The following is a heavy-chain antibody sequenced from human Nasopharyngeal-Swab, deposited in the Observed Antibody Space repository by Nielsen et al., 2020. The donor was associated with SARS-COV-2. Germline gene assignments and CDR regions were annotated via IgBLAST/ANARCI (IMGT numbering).Heavy chain of an antibody. CDR3: AKDRNRGYCSGGSCYSSEYFQH. D-gene: IGHD2-15*01. V-gene: IGHV3-9*01. CDR2: IRWNSGSI. Sequence: SLQISCAGSGFPFVDYAMHRVRQAPGKGLEWVSGIRWNSGSIGYADSVKGRFTISRDNAKNSLYLQMNSLRAEDTALYYCAKDRNRGYCSGGSCYSSEYFQHWGQGTLVTVSS. J-gene: IGHJ1*01. CDR1: GFPFVDYA.